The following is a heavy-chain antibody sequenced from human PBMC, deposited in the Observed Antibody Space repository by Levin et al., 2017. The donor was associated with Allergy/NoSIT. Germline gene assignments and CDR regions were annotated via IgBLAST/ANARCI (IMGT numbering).Heavy chain of an antibody. CDR3: ASMFGGPSPSEINTGLNN. V-gene: IGHV3-53*01. CDR2: IYSGGST. CDR1: GFTVSSNY. Sequence: PGGSLRLSCAASGFTVSSNYMSWVRQAPGKGLEWVSVIYSGGSTYYADSVKGRFTISRDNSKNTLYLQMNSLRAEDTAVYYCASMFGGPSPSEINTGLNNWGQGTLVTVSS. D-gene: IGHD3-16*01. J-gene: IGHJ4*02.